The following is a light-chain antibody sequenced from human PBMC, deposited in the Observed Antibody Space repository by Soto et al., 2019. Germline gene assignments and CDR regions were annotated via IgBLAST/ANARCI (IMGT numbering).Light chain of an antibody. CDR3: QQYGSSPMYT. V-gene: IGKV3-20*01. CDR2: GAS. J-gene: IGKJ2*01. CDR1: QSVSSSY. Sequence: EIVLTQSPGTLSLSPGERATLSCRASQSVSSSYLAWYQQKPGQAPRLLIYGASSRATGIPDRFSGSGSGTDFTLTISRLXXXXFAVYYCQQYGSSPMYTFGQGTKLEIK.